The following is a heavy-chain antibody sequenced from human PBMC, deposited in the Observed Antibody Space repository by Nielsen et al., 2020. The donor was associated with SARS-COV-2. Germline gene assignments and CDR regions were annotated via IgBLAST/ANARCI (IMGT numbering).Heavy chain of an antibody. CDR1: GFTFSDYY. CDR2: ISFSGSET. J-gene: IGHJ5*02. CDR3: AREGLAVANWFDP. Sequence: GESLKISCAASGFTFSDYYMNWIRQAPGKGLEWVSYISFSGSETDYADSVRGRITIFRDNAKNSVSLQMNSLRPEDTAVYYCAREGLAVANWFDPWGQGTLVTVSS. V-gene: IGHV3-11*05. D-gene: IGHD6-19*01.